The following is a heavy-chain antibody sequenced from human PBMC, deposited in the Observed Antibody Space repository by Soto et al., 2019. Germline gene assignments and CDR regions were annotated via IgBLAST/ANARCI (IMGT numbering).Heavy chain of an antibody. V-gene: IGHV3-30*18. D-gene: IGHD6-13*01. CDR3: AKDPWVYSSSWYEGNWFDP. CDR2: ISYDGTIK. J-gene: IGHJ5*02. Sequence: QVQLVESGGGVVQPGRSLRLSSAASGFTFSAYGMHWVRQAPGKGLEWVGLISYDGTIKYYADSVKGRFTISRDNSRNTLYLQMNSLRGEDAAVYYCAKDPWVYSSSWYEGNWFDPWGQGSLVTVSS. CDR1: GFTFSAYG.